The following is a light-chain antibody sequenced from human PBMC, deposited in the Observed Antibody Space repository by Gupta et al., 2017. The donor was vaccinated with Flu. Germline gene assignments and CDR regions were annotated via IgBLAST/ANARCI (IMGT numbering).Light chain of an antibody. CDR3: QQRSNWT. V-gene: IGKV3-11*01. CDR1: QRVGSY. Sequence: SPGERATLSCRASQRVGSYLAWYQQKPGQAPRLLIYDASNRATGIPARFSGSGSGTDFTLTISSLDPEDFAVYYCQQRSNWTFGQGTKVEIK. J-gene: IGKJ1*01. CDR2: DAS.